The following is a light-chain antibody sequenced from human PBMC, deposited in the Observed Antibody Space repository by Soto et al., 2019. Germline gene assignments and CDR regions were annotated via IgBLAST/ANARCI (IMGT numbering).Light chain of an antibody. CDR1: SSNIGDNT. J-gene: IGLJ2*01. CDR3: AVWDDSLDGVV. V-gene: IGLV1-44*01. Sequence: QSVLTQPPSASGTPGQSVTISWSGSSSNIGDNTVNWYQQLPGTAPKLLIYSNDQRSSGVPDRFSGSKSGTSASLAISGLQSEDEADYYCAVWDDSLDGVVFGGGTKLTVL. CDR2: SND.